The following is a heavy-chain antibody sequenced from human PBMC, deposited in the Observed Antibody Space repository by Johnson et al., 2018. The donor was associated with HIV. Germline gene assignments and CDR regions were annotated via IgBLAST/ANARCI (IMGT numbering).Heavy chain of an antibody. V-gene: IGHV3-30-3*01. D-gene: IGHD3-22*01. CDR2: ISYDGSNK. CDR1: GFTFSNYA. J-gene: IGHJ3*02. CDR3: ARVSKYYDSIRGAFDI. Sequence: QEQLVESGGGVVQPGRSLRLSCPASGFTFSNYAMHWVRQAPGKGLEWVAVISYDGSNKYYADSVKGRFTISRDNSKNTLYLQMNSLRAEDTAVYYCARVSKYYDSIRGAFDIWGQGTMVTVSS.